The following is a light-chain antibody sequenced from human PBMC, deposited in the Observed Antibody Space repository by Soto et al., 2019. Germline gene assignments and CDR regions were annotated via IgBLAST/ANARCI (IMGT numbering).Light chain of an antibody. J-gene: IGLJ1*01. Sequence: QSVLTQPASVSGSAGQSITISCTGTSNDVGGYNYVSWYQQHPGKAPKLIIYDVTIRPSGVSNRFSGSKSGKTASLAISGLRAEDEADYHCSSYSGSSTLYVFGTGTKVTVL. CDR3: SSYSGSSTLYV. V-gene: IGLV2-14*03. CDR1: SNDVGGYNY. CDR2: DVT.